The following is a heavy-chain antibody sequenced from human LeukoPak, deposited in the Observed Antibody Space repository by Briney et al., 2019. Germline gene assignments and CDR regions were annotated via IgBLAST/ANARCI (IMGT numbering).Heavy chain of an antibody. CDR3: VSFYETY. V-gene: IGHV3-13*01. CDR1: GFIFNNFD. J-gene: IGHJ4*02. Sequence: GGSLRLSCAASGFIFNNFDMHWVRQGTGKGLEWVSAIGIGGDTHYSGSVKGRFTISKDNAKNTVYLQMNNLRAEDAAVYYCVSFYETYWGRGTLVTVSS. D-gene: IGHD2-2*01. CDR2: IGIGGDT.